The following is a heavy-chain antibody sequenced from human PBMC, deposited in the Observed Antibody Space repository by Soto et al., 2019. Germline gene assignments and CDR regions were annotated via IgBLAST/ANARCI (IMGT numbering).Heavy chain of an antibody. V-gene: IGHV4-39*01. CDR2: IYYSGVT. J-gene: IGHJ4*02. Sequence: QVQLQESGPGLVKPSGTLSLTCTVSGGSLTSETYYWDWIRQPPGKGPEWIGIIYYSGVTHYNPSLKSRVTISLDTAKKQFSLQLSSVTAAVTATYYCARQSPHYYNTGAYFFFDLWGWGTLVTVSS. CDR3: ARQSPHYYNTGAYFFFDL. CDR1: GGSLTSETYY. D-gene: IGHD3-22*01.